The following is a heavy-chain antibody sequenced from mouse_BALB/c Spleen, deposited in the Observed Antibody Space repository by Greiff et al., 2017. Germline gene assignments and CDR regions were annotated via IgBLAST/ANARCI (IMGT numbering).Heavy chain of an antibody. J-gene: IGHJ1*01. Sequence: VQLKESGPGLVKPSQSLSLTCSVTGYSITSGYYWNWIRQFPGNKLEWMGYISYDGSNNYNPSLKNRISITRDTSKNQFFLKLNSVTTEDTATYYCARRGYYGSSYDWYFDVWGAGTTVTVSS. D-gene: IGHD1-1*01. V-gene: IGHV3-6*02. CDR1: GYSITSGYY. CDR2: ISYDGSN. CDR3: ARRGYYGSSYDWYFDV.